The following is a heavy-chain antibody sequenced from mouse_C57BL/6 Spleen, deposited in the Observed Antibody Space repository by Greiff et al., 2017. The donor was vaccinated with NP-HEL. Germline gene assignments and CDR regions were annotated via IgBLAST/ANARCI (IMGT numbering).Heavy chain of an antibody. V-gene: IGHV14-4*01. Sequence: VQLQQSGAELVRPGASVKLSCTASGFNIKDDYMHWVKQRPEQGLEWIGWIDPENGDTEYASKFQGKATITADTSSNTAYLQLSSLTSEDTAVYYCTKDYYYGSSYDYYAMDYWGQGTSVTVSS. CDR3: TKDYYYGSSYDYYAMDY. CDR2: IDPENGDT. J-gene: IGHJ4*01. D-gene: IGHD1-1*01. CDR1: GFNIKDDY.